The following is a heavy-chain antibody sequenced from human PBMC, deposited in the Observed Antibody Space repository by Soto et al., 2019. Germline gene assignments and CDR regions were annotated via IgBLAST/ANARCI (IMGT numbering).Heavy chain of an antibody. J-gene: IGHJ5*02. D-gene: IGHD5-12*01. Sequence: SETLSLTCAVSGGSISSGGYSWSWIRQPPGKGLEWIGYIYHSGSTYYNPSLKSRVTISVDRSKNQFSLKLSSVTAADTAVYYCARGNSGYDGDWLDPWGQGTLVTISS. CDR2: IYHSGST. V-gene: IGHV4-30-2*01. CDR3: ARGNSGYDGDWLDP. CDR1: GGSISSGGYS.